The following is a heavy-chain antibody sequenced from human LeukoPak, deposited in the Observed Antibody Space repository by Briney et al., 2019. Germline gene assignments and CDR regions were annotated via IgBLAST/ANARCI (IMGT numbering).Heavy chain of an antibody. D-gene: IGHD6-19*01. J-gene: IGHJ4*02. V-gene: IGHV3-23*01. CDR2: INDAGRTT. CDR3: TNQPISAGSIDS. CDR1: GFTFNTYA. Sequence: GGSLRLSCVTSGFTFNTYAMNSVRQAPGKGLGWVSTINDAGRTTYYADSVKGRFTISRDNSKNTVYLQMNNLRAEDKALYYCTNQPISAGSIDSWGQGTLVTVSS.